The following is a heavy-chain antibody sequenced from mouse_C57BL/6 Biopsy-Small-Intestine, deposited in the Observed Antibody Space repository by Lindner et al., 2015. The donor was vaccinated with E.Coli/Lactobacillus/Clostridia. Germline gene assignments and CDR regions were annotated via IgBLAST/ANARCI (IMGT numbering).Heavy chain of an antibody. CDR1: GYTFTNYW. D-gene: IGHD2-3*01. Sequence: VQLQESGAELVRPGTSVKTSCKASGYTFTNYWIGWAKQRPGHGLEWIGDIYPGGGYTNYNEKFKGKATLTADKSSSTAYMQFSSLTSEDSAIYYCARYYDGYLPDYWGQGTTLTVSS. CDR2: IYPGGGYT. CDR3: ARYYDGYLPDY. J-gene: IGHJ2*01. V-gene: IGHV1-63*01.